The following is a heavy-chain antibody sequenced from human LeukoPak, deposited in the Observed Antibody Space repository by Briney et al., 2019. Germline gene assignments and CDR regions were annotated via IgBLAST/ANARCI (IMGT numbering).Heavy chain of an antibody. CDR3: ARVYGSGSYYAFDI. CDR2: INPNSGGT. D-gene: IGHD3-10*01. Sequence: GASVKVSCKASGYSFTDYYMQWVREAPGQGLEWMGWINPNSGGTKYAQKFQGRVTMTRDTSISTAYMELSRLRSDDTAVYYCARVYGSGSYYAFDIWGQGTMVTVSS. CDR1: GYSFTDYY. J-gene: IGHJ3*02. V-gene: IGHV1-2*02.